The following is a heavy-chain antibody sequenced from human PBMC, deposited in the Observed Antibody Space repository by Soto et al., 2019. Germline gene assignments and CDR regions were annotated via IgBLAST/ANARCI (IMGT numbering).Heavy chain of an antibody. D-gene: IGHD6-19*01. CDR2: IYTSASI. CDR3: ARDREAGYNFYYGMDV. CDR1: GADINTYS. J-gene: IGHJ6*02. V-gene: IGHV4-4*07. Sequence: PSETLSLTCSVSGADINTYSWTWIRQPAGKGLEWIGRIYTSASINYNPSLKGRVTLSVDTSTNQVSLRLASVTAADTPIYYCARDREAGYNFYYGMDVWGQGTTVTVSS.